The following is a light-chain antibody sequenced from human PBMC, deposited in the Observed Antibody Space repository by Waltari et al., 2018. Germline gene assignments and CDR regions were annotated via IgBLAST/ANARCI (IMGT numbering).Light chain of an antibody. V-gene: IGKV1-5*03. J-gene: IGKJ1*01. CDR1: QSIRNW. CDR2: KAS. CDR3: QQYNRYSWT. Sequence: DIQMTQFPSTLSASVGDRVTITCRASQSIRNWLAWYQQKPGKAPKLLIYKASELESGVPSRFSGSRSATEFTLTISTLQPDDLATYYCQQYNRYSWTFGQGTKVEIK.